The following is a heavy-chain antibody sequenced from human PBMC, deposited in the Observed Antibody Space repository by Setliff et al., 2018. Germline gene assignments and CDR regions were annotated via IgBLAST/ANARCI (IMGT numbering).Heavy chain of an antibody. V-gene: IGHV3-11*01. J-gene: IGHJ4*02. D-gene: IGHD2-15*01. CDR2: ISSSGSLT. CDR3: ARALGGNYFDY. CDR1: GFTFSDHY. Sequence: PGGSLRLSCAASGFTFSDHYMTWIRQAPGKGLEWVSYISSSGSLTLYADSVRGRFSISRENIKDSLYLQMNSLRSEDTAVYYCARALGGNYFDYWGPGILVTVSS.